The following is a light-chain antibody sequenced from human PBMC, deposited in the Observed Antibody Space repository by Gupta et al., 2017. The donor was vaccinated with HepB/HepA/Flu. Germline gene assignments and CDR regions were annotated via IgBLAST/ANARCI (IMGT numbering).Light chain of an antibody. V-gene: IGKV3-15*01. Sequence: TVMTPSPATLSLSPGERATLSCIASQSVSSNLSWCQQRPDQDPRLLIYGASTRATGIPARCSGRGSGTEFTLTISSLQSEDFAVYYCQQHNNWPPLTFGGGTKVEIK. J-gene: IGKJ4*01. CDR2: GAS. CDR1: QSVSSN. CDR3: QQHNNWPPLT.